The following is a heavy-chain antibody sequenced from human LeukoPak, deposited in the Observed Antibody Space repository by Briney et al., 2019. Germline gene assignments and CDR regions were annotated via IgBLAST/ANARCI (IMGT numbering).Heavy chain of an antibody. CDR2: ISYDGGNK. CDR3: ARTGNYGRLYYYYGMDV. J-gene: IGHJ6*02. D-gene: IGHD1-7*01. Sequence: GGSLRLSCAASGFTFSSYAMHWVRQAPGKGLEWVAVISYDGGNKYYADSVKGRFTISRDNSKNTLYLQMNSLRAEDTAVYYCARTGNYGRLYYYYGMDVWGQGTTVTVSS. CDR1: GFTFSSYA. V-gene: IGHV3-30-3*01.